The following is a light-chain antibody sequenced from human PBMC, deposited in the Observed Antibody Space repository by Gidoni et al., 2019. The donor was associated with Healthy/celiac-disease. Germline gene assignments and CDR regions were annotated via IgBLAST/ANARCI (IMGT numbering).Light chain of an antibody. J-gene: IGKJ5*01. CDR1: QSVSSN. CDR2: GAS. CDR3: QQYNNWPPFT. Sequence: ELVMTQPPATLSVSPEERATLSCRASQSVSSNLAWYQQKPGQAPRLLIYGASTRATGIPARFSGSGSGTEFTLTISSLQSEDFAVYYCQQYNNWPPFTFGQGTQLEIK. V-gene: IGKV3-15*01.